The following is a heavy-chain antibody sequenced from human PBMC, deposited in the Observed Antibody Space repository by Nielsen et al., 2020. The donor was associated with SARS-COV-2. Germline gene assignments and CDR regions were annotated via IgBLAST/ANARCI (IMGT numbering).Heavy chain of an antibody. D-gene: IGHD6-13*01. V-gene: IGHV3-9*01. CDR3: ARNLAGYSTRLAFDP. CDR2: ISWNSGSI. J-gene: IGHJ5*02. CDR1: GFTFDDYA. Sequence: SLKISCAASGFTFDDYAMHWVRQAPGKGLEWVSGISWNSGSIGYADSVKGRFTISRDNAKNSLYLQMNSLRAEDTALYYCARNLAGYSTRLAFDPWGRGTLVTVSS.